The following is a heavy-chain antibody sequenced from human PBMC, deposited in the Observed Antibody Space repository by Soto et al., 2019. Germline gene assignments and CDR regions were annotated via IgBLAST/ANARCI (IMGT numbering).Heavy chain of an antibody. CDR2: IIPIFNAT. CDR3: AREDFDSEIYYGMDV. D-gene: IGHD3-3*01. Sequence: QVQLVQPGSSVKKPGSSVKVSCKASGGTFSSYAISWVRQAPGQGLEWMGGIIPIFNATPYAQKFQGRVTITADESTSTAYMELSSLRSEDTAVYYCAREDFDSEIYYGMDVWGQGTTVTVSS. V-gene: IGHV1-69*01. CDR1: GGTFSSYA. J-gene: IGHJ6*02.